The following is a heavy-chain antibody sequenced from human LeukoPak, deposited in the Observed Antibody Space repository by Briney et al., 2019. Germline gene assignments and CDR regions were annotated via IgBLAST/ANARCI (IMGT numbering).Heavy chain of an antibody. Sequence: SETLSLTCTVSGGSISTYYWIWIRQPPGKGLEWIGYIYYSGTTNYNPSLTRGVTISVHTSTIQFSLRLSSVTAADTAVYYCAKDSEGGAFDIWGQGTRVTVSS. CDR2: IYYSGTT. CDR3: AKDSEGGAFDI. V-gene: IGHV4-59*01. D-gene: IGHD1-26*01. J-gene: IGHJ3*02. CDR1: GGSISTYY.